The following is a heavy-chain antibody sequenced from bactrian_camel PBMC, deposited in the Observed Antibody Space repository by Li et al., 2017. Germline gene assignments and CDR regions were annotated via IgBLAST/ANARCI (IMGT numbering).Heavy chain of an antibody. Sequence: HVQLVESGGGSVQPGGSLNVSCAISGRLDSSYCLGWLRQRPGRAREEVATIDIDGTTTTSASVKGRFTISRDKAKNTLSLQMDNLKPVDTAMYYCAVGLQNFRPDVPGGIYCADFEFVGLGTQVTVS. CDR2: IDIDGTT. CDR1: GRLDSSYC. D-gene: IGHD3*01. J-gene: IGHJ4*01. V-gene: IGHV3S53*01.